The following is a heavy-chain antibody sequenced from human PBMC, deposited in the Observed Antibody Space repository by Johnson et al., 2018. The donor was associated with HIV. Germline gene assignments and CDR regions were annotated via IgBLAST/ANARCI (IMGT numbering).Heavy chain of an antibody. CDR2: IWYDGSNK. CDR1: GFTFSSYG. Sequence: QVQLVESGGGVVRPGRSLRLSCAASGFTFSSYGMHWVRQAPGKWLEWVAVIWYDGSNKYYADSVKGRFTISRDNSKNTLYLQMNSLRVEDTAVYYCAKWGLAPRGGSAFDIWGQGTMVSVSS. J-gene: IGHJ3*02. V-gene: IGHV3-33*06. CDR3: AKWGLAPRGGSAFDI. D-gene: IGHD6-6*01.